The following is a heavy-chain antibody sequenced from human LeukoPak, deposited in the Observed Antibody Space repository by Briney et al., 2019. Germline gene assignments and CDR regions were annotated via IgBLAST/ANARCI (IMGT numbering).Heavy chain of an antibody. V-gene: IGHV3-73*01. CDR1: GFIFSAST. CDR2: IRSRANSYAT. Sequence: GGSLRLSCAASGFIFSASTMHWVRQASGKGLEWIGRIRSRANSYATAYAASVTGRFTISRDDSKNTAYLQLSGLKTEDTAVYYCSSESEDAFNIWGQGTMVIVSS. CDR3: SSESEDAFNI. J-gene: IGHJ3*02.